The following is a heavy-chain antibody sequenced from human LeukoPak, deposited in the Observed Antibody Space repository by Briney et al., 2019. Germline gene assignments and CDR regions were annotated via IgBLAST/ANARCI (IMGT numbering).Heavy chain of an antibody. V-gene: IGHV1-3*01. CDR3: ARDSGSGNNDY. J-gene: IGHJ4*02. CDR1: EYTFTSYY. CDR2: ISAGNGNT. D-gene: IGHD1-26*01. Sequence: ASVKVSCKASEYTFTSYYMHWVRQAPGQRLEWMGWISAGNGNTKYSQNFQGRVTFISNTSATTAFMELSSLRSEDAAVYYCARDSGSGNNDYWGQGTLVTVSS.